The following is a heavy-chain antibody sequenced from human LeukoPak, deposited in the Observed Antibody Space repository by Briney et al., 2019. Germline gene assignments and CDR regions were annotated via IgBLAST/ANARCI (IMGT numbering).Heavy chain of an antibody. J-gene: IGHJ4*02. CDR1: GFTLSS. Sequence: GGSLRLSCAVSGFTLSSMNWVRQAPGKGLEWISYISGSGFTIHYADSVKGRFTISRDNAKNSLYLQMNSLRAEDTAVYYCANGLPPDYWGQGTLVTVSS. CDR2: ISGSGFTI. D-gene: IGHD4-17*01. V-gene: IGHV3-48*01. CDR3: ANGLPPDY.